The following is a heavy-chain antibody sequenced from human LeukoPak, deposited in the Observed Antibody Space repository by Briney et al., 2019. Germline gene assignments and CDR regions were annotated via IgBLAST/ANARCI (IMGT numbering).Heavy chain of an antibody. CDR1: GGSISSYY. J-gene: IGHJ4*02. CDR2: IYYSGST. Sequence: PSETLSLTCTVSGGSISSYYWSWIRQPPGKGLEWIGYIYYSGSTNYNPSLKSRVTISVDTSKNQFSLELSSVTAADTAVYYCARGGYYDSSGYIPFDYWGQGTLVTVSS. CDR3: ARGGYYDSSGYIPFDY. D-gene: IGHD3-22*01. V-gene: IGHV4-59*12.